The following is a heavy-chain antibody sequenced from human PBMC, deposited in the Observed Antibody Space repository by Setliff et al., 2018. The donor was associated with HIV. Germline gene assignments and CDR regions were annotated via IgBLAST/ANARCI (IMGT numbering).Heavy chain of an antibody. J-gene: IGHJ4*02. V-gene: IGHV5-51*01. CDR2: IYPGDSVT. CDR1: GYTFTNYW. D-gene: IGHD2-21*02. CDR3: IRRRRAPGTAGLEAY. Sequence: PGESLKISCKASGYTFTNYWIGWVGQMPGKGLEWIGVIYPGDSVTRYGPSFEGQVSISADRSTTTAYLQWSSLKASGTAIYYCIRRRRAPGTAGLEAYWGQGTLVTVSS.